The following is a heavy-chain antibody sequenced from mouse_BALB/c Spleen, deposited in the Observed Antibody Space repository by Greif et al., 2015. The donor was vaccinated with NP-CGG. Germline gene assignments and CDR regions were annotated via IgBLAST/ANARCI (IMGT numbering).Heavy chain of an antibody. CDR2: INPSTGYT. Sequence: QVQLKESGAELAKPGASVKMSCKASGYTFTSYWMHWVKQRPGQGLEWIGYINPSTGYTEYNQKFKDKATLTADKSSSTAYMQLSSLTSADSAFYYCTRIYAMDYWGQGTSVTVSS. CDR3: TRIYAMDY. J-gene: IGHJ4*01. CDR1: GYTFTSYW. V-gene: IGHV1-7*01.